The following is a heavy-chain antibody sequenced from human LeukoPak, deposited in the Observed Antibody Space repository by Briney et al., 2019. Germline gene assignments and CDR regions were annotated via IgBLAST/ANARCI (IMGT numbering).Heavy chain of an antibody. J-gene: IGHJ5*02. D-gene: IGHD6-19*01. CDR2: IFHSGST. Sequence: PSETLSLTCAVSGGSISSSTWWSWVRLPPGKGLEWIGEIFHSGSTNFNPSLKSRLTMSVDESKHEFSLKLTSVTAADTAVYYCARAHSSDWHSRFDPWGQGTLVTVSS. CDR3: ARAHSSDWHSRFDP. V-gene: IGHV4-4*02. CDR1: GGSISSSTW.